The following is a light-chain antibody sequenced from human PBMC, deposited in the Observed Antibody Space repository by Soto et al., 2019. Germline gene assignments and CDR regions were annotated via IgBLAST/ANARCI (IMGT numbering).Light chain of an antibody. J-gene: IGLJ1*01. Sequence: QSALTQPPSASGSPGQSVTISCTGTSSDVGGYKYVSWYQQHPGKAPKLMIFEVNKRPSGVPDRFSGSKSGNTASLPVSGLQAEDEADYYCSSYVGINNSGVCGTGTKVTVL. CDR2: EVN. CDR1: SSDVGGYKY. V-gene: IGLV2-8*01. CDR3: SSYVGINNSGV.